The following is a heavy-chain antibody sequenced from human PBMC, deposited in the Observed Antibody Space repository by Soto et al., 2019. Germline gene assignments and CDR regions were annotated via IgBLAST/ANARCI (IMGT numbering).Heavy chain of an antibody. CDR3: AKDLGSSSPNWFDP. CDR2: ITDSGGRT. CDR1: GFTFASHA. V-gene: IGHV3-23*01. Sequence: GGSLRLACAAFGFTFASHAMNWVRQAPGEGLQWVSTITDSGGRTYYADSVKGRFTISRDNSKNTLSLQMNNLRAEDTAIYFCAKDLGSSSPNWFDPWGPGTLVTVSS. J-gene: IGHJ5*02. D-gene: IGHD6-6*01.